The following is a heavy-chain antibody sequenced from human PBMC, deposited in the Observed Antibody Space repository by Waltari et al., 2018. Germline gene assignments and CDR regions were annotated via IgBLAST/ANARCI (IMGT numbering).Heavy chain of an antibody. CDR3: AKTGSPGYYYYYMDV. J-gene: IGHJ6*03. D-gene: IGHD3-9*01. CDR1: GFTFDAYT. CDR2: ISWDGGST. Sequence: EVQLVESGGVVVQRGGSLRLSCAASGFTFDAYTMNWVRPVSGKGLEWVSLISWDGGSTYYADSVKGRFTISRDNSKNSLYLQMNSLRTEDTALYYCAKTGSPGYYYYYMDVWGKGTTVTVSS. V-gene: IGHV3-43*01.